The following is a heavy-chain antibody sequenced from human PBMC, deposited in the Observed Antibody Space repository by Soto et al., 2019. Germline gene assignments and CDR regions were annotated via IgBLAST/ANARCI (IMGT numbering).Heavy chain of an antibody. J-gene: IGHJ6*02. D-gene: IGHD2-15*01. V-gene: IGHV4-4*07. Sequence: SETLSLTCSVSGVSITSYYWSWIRQSAGGGLEWMGRINTDGLSTYSPSFKSRLTMSLDTSKNQVSLRLISVTAADTAVYFCARVPVAVAATEDYYGLDVWGQGTTVTVSS. CDR1: GVSITSYY. CDR2: INTDGLS. CDR3: ARVPVAVAATEDYYGLDV.